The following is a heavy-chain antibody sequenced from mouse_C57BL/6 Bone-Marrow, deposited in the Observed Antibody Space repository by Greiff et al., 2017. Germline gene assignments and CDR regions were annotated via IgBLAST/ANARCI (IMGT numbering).Heavy chain of an antibody. CDR1: GFNIKDDY. D-gene: IGHD1-1*01. CDR2: IDPENGDT. Sequence: EVQLQESGAELVRPGASVKLSCTASGFNIKDDYMHWVKQRPEQGLEWIGWIDPENGDTEYASKFQGKATIAADTSSNTAYLQLSSLTSEDTVVYYCTSYYYGSSYFDYWGQGTTLTVSS. CDR3: TSYYYGSSYFDY. J-gene: IGHJ2*01. V-gene: IGHV14-4*01.